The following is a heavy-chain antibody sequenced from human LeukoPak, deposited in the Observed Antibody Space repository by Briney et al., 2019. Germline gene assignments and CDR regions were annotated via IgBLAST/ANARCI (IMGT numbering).Heavy chain of an antibody. CDR1: GGTFSSYA. CDR3: ARANSGSYYGTGY. V-gene: IGHV1-69*05. CDR2: IIPIFGTA. Sequence: VASVKVSCKASGGTFSSYAISWVRQAPGQGLEWMGGIIPIFGTANYAQKFQGRVTITTDESTSTAYMELSSLRSEDTAVYYCARANSGSYYGTGYWGQGTLVTVSS. J-gene: IGHJ4*02. D-gene: IGHD1-26*01.